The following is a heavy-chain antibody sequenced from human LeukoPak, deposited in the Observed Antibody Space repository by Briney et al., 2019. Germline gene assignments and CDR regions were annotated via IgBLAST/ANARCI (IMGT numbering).Heavy chain of an antibody. CDR1: GFTFSSYG. J-gene: IGHJ4*02. V-gene: IGHV3-33*01. CDR2: IWYDGSTK. D-gene: IGHD2-15*01. Sequence: TGGSLRLSCAASGFTFSSYGMHWVRQAPGKGLEWVAVIWYDGSTKYYADSVKGRFIISRDNSKNTLYLQMNSLRAEDTAVYYCARDGIGAATVEYYFDCWGQGTLVAVSS. CDR3: ARDGIGAATVEYYFDC.